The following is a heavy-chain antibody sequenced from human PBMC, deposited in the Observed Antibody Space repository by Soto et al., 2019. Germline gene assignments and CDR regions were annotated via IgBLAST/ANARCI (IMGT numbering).Heavy chain of an antibody. Sequence: LSQTLSLTCAISGDSVSSNSAAWNWIRQSPSRGLEWLGRTYYRSRWYNDYAVSVKSRITINPDTSKNQFSLQLNSVTPEDTAVYYCARDGYSSSWYGIYYYYYGMDVWGQGTTVTAP. CDR1: GDSVSSNSAA. J-gene: IGHJ6*02. CDR2: TYYRSRWYN. D-gene: IGHD6-13*01. CDR3: ARDGYSSSWYGIYYYYYGMDV. V-gene: IGHV6-1*01.